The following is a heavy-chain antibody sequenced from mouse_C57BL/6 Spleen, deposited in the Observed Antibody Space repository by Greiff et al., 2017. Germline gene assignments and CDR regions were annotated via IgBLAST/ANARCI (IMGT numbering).Heavy chain of an antibody. CDR2: IYPGDGDT. D-gene: IGHD1-1*01. CDR3: AREDTTVVADY. V-gene: IGHV1-80*01. J-gene: IGHJ2*01. Sequence: VQLQQSGAELVKPGASVKISCKASGYAFSSYWMNWVRQMPGKGLEWIGQIYPGDGDTNYGGKLKGKATLTADKSPSTAFMQLRSLTSEDSAFYCCAREDTTVVADYWGQGTTLTVSS. CDR1: GYAFSSYW.